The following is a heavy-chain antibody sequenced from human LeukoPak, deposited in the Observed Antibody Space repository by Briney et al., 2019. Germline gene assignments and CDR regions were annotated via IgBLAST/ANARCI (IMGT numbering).Heavy chain of an antibody. CDR3: ARDFSTIFGSFDY. D-gene: IGHD3-3*01. CDR1: GFTFSSYW. V-gene: IGHV3-7*01. J-gene: IGHJ4*02. CDR2: IKQDGSEK. Sequence: GGSLRLSCAASGFTFSSYWMSWVRKAPGKGLEWVANIKQDGSEKYYVGSVKGRFTISRDNAKNSLYLQMNSLRAEDTAVYYCARDFSTIFGSFDYWGQGTLVTVSS.